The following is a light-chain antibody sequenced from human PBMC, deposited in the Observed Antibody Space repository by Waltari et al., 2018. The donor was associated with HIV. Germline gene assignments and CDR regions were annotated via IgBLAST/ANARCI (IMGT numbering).Light chain of an antibody. Sequence: QSVLTQPPSASGTPGQRVTITCSGSRSNTGSNYVYWYQQLPGTAPKLLIYRTNQRPSGVPDRFSGSKSGTSASLAITGLRSEDEADYYCAAWDDGLSGPVFGGGTKLTVL. CDR3: AAWDDGLSGPV. CDR2: RTN. J-gene: IGLJ3*02. V-gene: IGLV1-47*01. CDR1: RSNTGSNY.